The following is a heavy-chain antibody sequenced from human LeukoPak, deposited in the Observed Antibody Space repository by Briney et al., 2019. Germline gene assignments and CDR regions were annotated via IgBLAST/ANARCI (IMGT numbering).Heavy chain of an antibody. Sequence: ASVKVSCKASGYTFTGYYMHWVRQAPGQGLEWMGIINPSGGSTSYAQKFQGRVTMTRDMSTSTVYMELSSLRSEDTAVYYCARGQQLFLRRLGPFDPWGQGTLVTVSS. CDR2: INPSGGST. D-gene: IGHD6-13*01. CDR1: GYTFTGYY. CDR3: ARGQQLFLRRLGPFDP. J-gene: IGHJ5*02. V-gene: IGHV1-46*01.